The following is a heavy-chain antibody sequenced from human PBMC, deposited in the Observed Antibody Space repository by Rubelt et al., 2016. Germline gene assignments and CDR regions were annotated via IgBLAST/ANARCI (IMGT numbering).Heavy chain of an antibody. CDR3: ARMAVAGTFYGLDV. CDR2: INHSGIT. V-gene: IGHV4-34*01. Sequence: QVQLQQWGAGLLKPSETLSLTCAVYGGSFSGYYWSWIRQPPGKGLEWIGEINHSGITNYNPSLKSRVTISIVTSKKQFSLKLSSVTAAETAVYYCARMAVAGTFYGLDVWGQGTTVTVSS. J-gene: IGHJ6*02. D-gene: IGHD6-13*01. CDR1: GGSFSGYY.